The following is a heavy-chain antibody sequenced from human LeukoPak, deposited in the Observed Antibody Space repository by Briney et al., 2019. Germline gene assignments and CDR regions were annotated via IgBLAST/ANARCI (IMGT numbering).Heavy chain of an antibody. Sequence: KPGGSLRLSCAASGFTFSDYYMSWIRQAPGKGLEWVSYISSSTSYTTYADSVKGRFTISRDNSKNTVYLQLNSLGTEDTAVFYCARGGETASTGWSMIDYWGQGTLVTVSS. CDR2: ISSSTSYT. CDR3: ARGGETASTGWSMIDY. V-gene: IGHV3-11*06. CDR1: GFTFSDYY. D-gene: IGHD6-19*01. J-gene: IGHJ4*02.